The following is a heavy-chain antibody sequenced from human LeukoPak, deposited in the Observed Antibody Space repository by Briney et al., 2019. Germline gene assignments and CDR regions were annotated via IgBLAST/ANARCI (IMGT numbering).Heavy chain of an antibody. CDR1: GGSISSYY. CDR2: IYSGGST. D-gene: IGHD1-26*01. J-gene: IGHJ4*02. CDR3: ARGRGYFDY. V-gene: IGHV3-66*02. Sequence: ETLSLTCTVSGGSISSYYWSWVRQAPGKGLEWVSVIYSGGSTYYADSVKGRFTISRDNSKNTLYLQMNSLRAEDTALYYCARGRGYFDYWGQGTLVTVSS.